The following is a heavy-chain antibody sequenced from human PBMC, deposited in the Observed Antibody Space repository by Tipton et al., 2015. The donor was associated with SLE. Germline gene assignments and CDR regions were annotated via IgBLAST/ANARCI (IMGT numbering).Heavy chain of an antibody. D-gene: IGHD3-22*01. CDR1: GGSFSGYY. J-gene: IGHJ4*02. CDR2: IYAGGST. CDR3: ARSLTYYYDSSGLLGY. Sequence: LSLTCAVYGGSFSGYYWSCIRQPPGKGLEWVSVIYAGGSTYYADSVKGRFTISRDSSKNTLYLQMTSLRAEDTAVYYCARSLTYYYDSSGLLGYWGQGTLVTVSS. V-gene: IGHV3-66*02.